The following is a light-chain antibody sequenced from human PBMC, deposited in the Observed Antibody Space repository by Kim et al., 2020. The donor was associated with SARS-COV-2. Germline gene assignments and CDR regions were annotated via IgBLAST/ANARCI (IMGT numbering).Light chain of an antibody. V-gene: IGLV2-11*01. CDR2: DVS. J-gene: IGLJ1*01. CDR1: SSNVAGYNY. CDR3: CSYAGTYV. Sequence: PGQSVTISCTGTSSNVAGYNYVAWYQQHPGQAPKLMIYDVSNRPSGVPDRFSGSKSGNTASLTISGLQAEDEADYYCCSYAGTYVFGTGTKVTVL.